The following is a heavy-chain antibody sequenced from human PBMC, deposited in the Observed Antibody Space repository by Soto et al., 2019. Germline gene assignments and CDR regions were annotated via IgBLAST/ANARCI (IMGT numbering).Heavy chain of an antibody. D-gene: IGHD2-15*01. V-gene: IGHV3-9*01. CDR1: GFTFDDYA. J-gene: IGHJ4*02. CDR2: FSWNSGSV. Sequence: EVQLVESGGGLVQPGRSLRLSCAASGFTFDDYAMHWVRQAPGKGLEWVSGFSWNSGSVGYADSVKGRFTISRDNAKNSLYLQMNSLRAEDTAVYYCAKDSCSGGSCYGFDYWGQGTLVTVSS. CDR3: AKDSCSGGSCYGFDY.